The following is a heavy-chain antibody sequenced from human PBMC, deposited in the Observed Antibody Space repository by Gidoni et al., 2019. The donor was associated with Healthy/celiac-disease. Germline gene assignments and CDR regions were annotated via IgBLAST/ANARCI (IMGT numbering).Heavy chain of an antibody. CDR1: GYTFTSYY. CDR2: INPSGGST. D-gene: IGHD3-16*01. CDR3: ARDLGNYGMDV. Sequence: QVQLAQSGAEGKKPGASVKVFCKASGYTFTSYYMRWVRQEHGQGLEWMGIINPSGGSTSYAQKFQGRVTMTRDTSTSTVYMELSSLRSEDTAVYYCARDLGNYGMDVWGQGTTVTVS. V-gene: IGHV1-46*01. J-gene: IGHJ6*02.